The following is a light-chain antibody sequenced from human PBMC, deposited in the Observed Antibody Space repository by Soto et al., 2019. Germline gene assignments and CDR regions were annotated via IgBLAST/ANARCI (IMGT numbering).Light chain of an antibody. CDR3: QQYNDWPSNT. CDR1: QSVSTN. CDR2: GAS. J-gene: IGKJ2*01. Sequence: EIAMTQSPATLPVSPGERATLSCRASQSVSTNLAWYQQKPGQAPRLLIYGASTRAPGFPARFTGSGSGTEFTLPIRSLQSEDFAVYYCQQYNDWPSNTFGQGTKLEIK. V-gene: IGKV3-15*01.